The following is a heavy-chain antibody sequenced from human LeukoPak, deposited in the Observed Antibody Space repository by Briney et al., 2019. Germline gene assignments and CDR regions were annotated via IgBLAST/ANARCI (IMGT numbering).Heavy chain of an antibody. V-gene: IGHV3-74*01. Sequence: GGSLRLSCAASGFTFSSYWMHWVRQAPGKGLVWVSRINTDGSSTSYADSVKGRFTISRDNAKNTLYLQMNSLRAEDTAVYYCARGSVSSSWYTPSSDAFDIWGQGTMVTVSS. D-gene: IGHD6-13*01. CDR2: INTDGSST. J-gene: IGHJ3*02. CDR1: GFTFSSYW. CDR3: ARGSVSSSWYTPSSDAFDI.